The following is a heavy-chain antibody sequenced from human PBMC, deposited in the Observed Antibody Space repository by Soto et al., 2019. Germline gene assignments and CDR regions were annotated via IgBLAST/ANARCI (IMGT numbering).Heavy chain of an antibody. CDR3: ARDQMGSRDYYYGMDV. CDR2: IYYSGST. Sequence: SETLSLTCTVSGGSISSGDYYWSWIRQPPGKGLEWIGYIYYSGSTYYNPSLKSRVTISVDTSKKQFSLKLSSVTAADTAVYYCARDQMGSRDYYYGMDVWGQGTTVTVSS. V-gene: IGHV4-30-4*01. CDR1: GGSISSGDYY. J-gene: IGHJ6*02. D-gene: IGHD3-10*01.